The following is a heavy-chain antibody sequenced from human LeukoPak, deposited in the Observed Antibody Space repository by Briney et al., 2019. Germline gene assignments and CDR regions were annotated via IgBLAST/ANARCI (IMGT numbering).Heavy chain of an antibody. Sequence: ASVKVSCKASGYTFTIYDINWVRQAPGQGLEWVGWMNPNSGGTVYARKFQGRVTMTRNTSIGTLYMELNSLRSEDTAVYYCARGAIFGVTPRGYGMDVWGQGTTVTVSS. V-gene: IGHV1-8*01. CDR1: GYTFTIYD. J-gene: IGHJ6*02. D-gene: IGHD3-3*01. CDR3: ARGAIFGVTPRGYGMDV. CDR2: MNPNSGGT.